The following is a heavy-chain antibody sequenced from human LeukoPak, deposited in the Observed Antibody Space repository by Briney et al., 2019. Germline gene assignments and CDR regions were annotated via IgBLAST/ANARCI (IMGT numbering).Heavy chain of an antibody. V-gene: IGHV4-34*01. CDR2: INHSGST. J-gene: IGHJ6*03. CDR1: GGSFSGYY. CDR3: ARGRSVAGTPDYYYMDV. D-gene: IGHD6-19*01. Sequence: PSETLSLTCAVYGGSFSGYYWSWIRQPPGKGLEWIGEINHSGSTNYNPSLKSRVTISVDTSKNRFSLKLSSVTAADTAVYYCARGRSVAGTPDYYYMDVWGKGTTVTVSS.